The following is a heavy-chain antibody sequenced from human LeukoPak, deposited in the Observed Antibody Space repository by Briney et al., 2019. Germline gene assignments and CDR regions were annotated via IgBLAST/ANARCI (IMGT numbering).Heavy chain of an antibody. D-gene: IGHD4-17*01. CDR2: INAGNGNT. CDR1: GYTFTSYA. Sequence: ASVEVSCKASGYTFTSYAMHWVRQAPGQRLEWMGWINAGNGNTKYSQKFQGRVTITRDTSASTAYMELSSLRSEDTVVYYCAGPADYYGDLTIYYYYGMDVWGQGTTVTVSS. V-gene: IGHV1-3*01. J-gene: IGHJ6*02. CDR3: AGPADYYGDLTIYYYYGMDV.